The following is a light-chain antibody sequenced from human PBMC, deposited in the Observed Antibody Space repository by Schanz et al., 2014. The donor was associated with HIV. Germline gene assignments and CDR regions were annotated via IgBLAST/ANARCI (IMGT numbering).Light chain of an antibody. CDR3: QSYDSSLSGSV. Sequence: QSVLTQPPSVSGAPGQRVTISCTGSSSNIGTHYAVHWYQQLPGTAPKLLIYGNSNRPSGVPDRFSGSKSGTSASLAISGLQSADEADYYCQSYDSSLSGSVFGGGTKLTVL. CDR2: GNS. J-gene: IGLJ3*02. V-gene: IGLV1-40*01. CDR1: SSNIGTHYA.